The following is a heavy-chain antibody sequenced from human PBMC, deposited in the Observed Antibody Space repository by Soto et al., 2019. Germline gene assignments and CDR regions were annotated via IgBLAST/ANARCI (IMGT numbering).Heavy chain of an antibody. CDR3: AGNAFCSCTSCYDIWFDP. CDR1: GGSISSSSYY. J-gene: IGHJ5*02. Sequence: QLQLQESGPGLVKPSETLSLTCTVSGGSISSSSYYWGWIRQPPGKGLEWIGSIYYSGSTYYNPSLKRRITLSLGTAKNQFSLEVSSVTAGETAVDYCAGNAFCSCTSCYDIWFDPWGQGTLVTVSS. D-gene: IGHD2-2*01. V-gene: IGHV4-39*01. CDR2: IYYSGST.